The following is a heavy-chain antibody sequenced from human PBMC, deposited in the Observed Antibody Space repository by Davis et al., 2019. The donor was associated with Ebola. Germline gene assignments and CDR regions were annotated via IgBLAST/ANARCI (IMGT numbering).Heavy chain of an antibody. J-gene: IGHJ5*02. CDR2: INHSGST. CDR3: ARETLRAALFDWFDP. D-gene: IGHD3-10*02. V-gene: IGHV4-34*01. CDR1: GGSFSGYY. Sequence: PSETLSLTCAVYGGSFSGYYWSWIRQPPGKGLEWIGEINHSGSTNYNPSLKSRVTISVDTSKNQFSLKLSSVTAADTAVYYCARETLRAALFDWFDPWGQGTLVTVSS.